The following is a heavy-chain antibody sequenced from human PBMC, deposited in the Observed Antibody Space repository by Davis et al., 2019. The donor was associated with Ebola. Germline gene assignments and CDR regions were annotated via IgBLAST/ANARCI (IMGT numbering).Heavy chain of an antibody. CDR2: IKQDGSEK. V-gene: IGHV3-7*01. Sequence: PGGSLRLSCAVSGFTFSSYWMSWVRQAPGKGLEWVANIKQDGSEKYYVDSVKGRFTITRDNAKNSLYLQMNSLRDEDTAVYYCARVGGNCYGYWGQGALVSVSS. D-gene: IGHD2-15*01. CDR1: GFTFSSYW. J-gene: IGHJ4*02. CDR3: ARVGGNCYGY.